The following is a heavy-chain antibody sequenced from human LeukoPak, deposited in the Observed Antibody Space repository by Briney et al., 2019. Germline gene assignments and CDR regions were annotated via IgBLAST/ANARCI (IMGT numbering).Heavy chain of an antibody. CDR1: GFTFSSYA. Sequence: PGGSLRLSCAASGFTFSSYAMSWVRQAPGKGLEWVSAISGSGGSTYYADSVKGRFTISRDNSKNTLYLQMNSLRAEDTAIYYCARARVNVAAGIDYWGQGTLVTVSS. D-gene: IGHD6-13*01. CDR2: ISGSGGST. J-gene: IGHJ4*02. V-gene: IGHV3-23*01. CDR3: ARARVNVAAGIDY.